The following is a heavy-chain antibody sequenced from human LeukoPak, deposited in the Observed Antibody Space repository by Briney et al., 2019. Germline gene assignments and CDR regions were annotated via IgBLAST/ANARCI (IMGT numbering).Heavy chain of an antibody. Sequence: PGGSLRLSCAASGFAFSTYGMQWVRQAPGKGLEWVSSISISGGTTYYADSVKGRFTISREKSKSTLYLQMNNLRADDTAVYYCANEIRPNDYWGQGTLVTVSS. CDR3: ANEIRPNDY. V-gene: IGHV3-23*01. CDR2: ISISGGTT. D-gene: IGHD4-17*01. J-gene: IGHJ4*02. CDR1: GFAFSTYG.